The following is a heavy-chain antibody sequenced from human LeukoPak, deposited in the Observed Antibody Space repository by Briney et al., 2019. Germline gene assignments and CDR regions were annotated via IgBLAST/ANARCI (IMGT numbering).Heavy chain of an antibody. D-gene: IGHD2-21*01. CDR1: GGSISSYY. V-gene: IGHV4-4*07. CDR2: IYTSGST. Sequence: SETLSLTCTVSGGSISSYYWSWIRQPAGKGLEWIGRIYTSGSTNYNPSLKSRVTISVDTSQNQFSLKLSSVTAADTAVYYCARDQGRAYGDNAWFDPWGQGTLVTVSS. J-gene: IGHJ5*02. CDR3: ARDQGRAYGDNAWFDP.